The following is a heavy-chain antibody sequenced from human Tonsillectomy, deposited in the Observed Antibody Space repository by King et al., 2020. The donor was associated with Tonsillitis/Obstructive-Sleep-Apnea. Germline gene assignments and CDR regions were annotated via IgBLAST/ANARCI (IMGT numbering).Heavy chain of an antibody. CDR3: ARTRYSYGYHFDY. V-gene: IGHV4-59*08. J-gene: IGHJ4*02. Sequence: QLQESGPGLVKPSETLSLTCTVSGGSISSYYWSWIRQPPGKGLEWIGYIYYSGSTNYNPSLKSRVTISVDTSKNQFSLKLSSVTAADTAVYYCARTRYSYGYHFDYWGQGALGTVSS. CDR2: IYYSGST. D-gene: IGHD5-18*01. CDR1: GGSISSYY.